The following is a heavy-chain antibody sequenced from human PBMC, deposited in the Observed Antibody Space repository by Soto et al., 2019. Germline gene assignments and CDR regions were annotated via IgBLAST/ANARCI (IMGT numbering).Heavy chain of an antibody. D-gene: IGHD2-2*03. CDR2: IRSKAKSYAT. Sequence: EEQLVESGGGLVQPGGSLKLSCAASGFNLSGSAVHWVRQASGKGLEWVGRIRSKAKSYATAYGASVRGRFTISRDDSKNTAYLQMNSVKTEDTAVYYCRLGIVLIPATIDDYMDVWGKGTTVTVSS. CDR3: RLGIVLIPATIDDYMDV. V-gene: IGHV3-73*01. J-gene: IGHJ6*03. CDR1: GFNLSGSA.